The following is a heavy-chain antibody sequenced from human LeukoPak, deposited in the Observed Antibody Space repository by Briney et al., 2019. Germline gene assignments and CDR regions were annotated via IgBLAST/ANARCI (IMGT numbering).Heavy chain of an antibody. CDR1: GYSFTSYW. V-gene: IGHV5-51*01. J-gene: IGHJ4*02. CDR3: ARTGYEEYYDSSGYYDY. D-gene: IGHD3-22*01. CDR2: IYPGDSDT. Sequence: GESLQISCKGSGYSFTSYWIGWVRQMPGKGLEWMGIIYPGDSDTRYSPSFQGQVTISADKSISTAYLQWSSLKASDTAMYYCARTGYEEYYDSSGYYDYWGQGTLATVSS.